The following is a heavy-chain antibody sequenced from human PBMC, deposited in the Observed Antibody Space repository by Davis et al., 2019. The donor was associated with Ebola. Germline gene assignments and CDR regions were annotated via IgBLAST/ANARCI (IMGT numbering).Heavy chain of an antibody. CDR3: ARVWFVSSLEFDY. CDR1: GYTFTSYD. V-gene: IGHV1-18*01. Sequence: ASVKVSCKASGYTFTSYDINWVRQATGQGLEWMGWINPNSGGTNYAQKFQGRVTMTTDTSTSTAYMELRSLRSDDTAVYYCARVWFVSSLEFDYWGQGTLVTVSS. D-gene: IGHD3-9*01. CDR2: INPNSGGT. J-gene: IGHJ4*02.